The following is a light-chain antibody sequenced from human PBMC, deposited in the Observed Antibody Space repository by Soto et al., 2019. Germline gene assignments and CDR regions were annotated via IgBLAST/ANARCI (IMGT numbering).Light chain of an antibody. CDR1: HSVTYNY. V-gene: IGKV3-20*01. Sequence: NVLTQSPGILSLSPGERATLSGGAIHSVTYNYIAWSQQKPGQAPRILIFGASDRATGITAWFSGGGAGTYFTLASSRLEAEDLAGYYCQRDGNSPRTFGQGTKLEIK. CDR3: QRDGNSPRT. CDR2: GAS. J-gene: IGKJ2*02.